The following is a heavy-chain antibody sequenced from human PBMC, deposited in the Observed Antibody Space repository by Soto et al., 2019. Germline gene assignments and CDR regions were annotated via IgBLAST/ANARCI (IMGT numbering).Heavy chain of an antibody. Sequence: SQTLPLTWSVCGGSISSYYWSWVRQPPGKGLEWIGESSNSGRTNYSPCLKSCVTISWEPSNNQFPLKLKCLTAAATAVSYGRGQQSSSPPFEHWAQATLVTVSS. CDR2: SSNSGRT. V-gene: IGHV4-59*01. CDR1: GGSISSYY. D-gene: IGHD6-6*01. J-gene: IGHJ4*02. CDR3: RGQQSSSPPFEH.